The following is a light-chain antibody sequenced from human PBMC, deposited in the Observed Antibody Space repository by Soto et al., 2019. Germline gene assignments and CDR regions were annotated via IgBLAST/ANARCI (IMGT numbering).Light chain of an antibody. J-gene: IGKJ5*01. Sequence: DIVVTQSPATLSLSPGERATLSCRASQSVSSYLAWYQQKPGQAPRLLIYDASNRATGIPARFSGSGSGTDFTLTNSSLEPEDFAVYYCQQRSNWPPKVTFGQGTRL. V-gene: IGKV3-11*01. CDR3: QQRSNWPPKVT. CDR2: DAS. CDR1: QSVSSY.